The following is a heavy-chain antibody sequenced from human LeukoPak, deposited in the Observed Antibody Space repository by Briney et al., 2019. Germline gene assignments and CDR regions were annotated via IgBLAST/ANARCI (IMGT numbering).Heavy chain of an antibody. CDR3: ARGRFIRWELLPTLAEYFQH. CDR1: GFTFSSYA. CDR2: ISYDGSNK. J-gene: IGHJ1*01. D-gene: IGHD1-26*01. Sequence: GRSLRLSCAASGFTFSSYAMHWVRQAPGKGLEWVAVISYDGSNKYYADSVKGRFTISRDNAKNSLYLQMNSLRAEDTAVYYCARGRFIRWELLPTLAEYFQHWGQGTLVTVSS. V-gene: IGHV3-30-3*01.